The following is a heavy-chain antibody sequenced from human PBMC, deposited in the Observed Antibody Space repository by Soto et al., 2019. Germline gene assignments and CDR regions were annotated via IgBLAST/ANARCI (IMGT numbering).Heavy chain of an antibody. D-gene: IGHD2-15*01. V-gene: IGHV1-8*01. CDR3: ARYIVGRGFVV. Sequence: QVQLVQSGAEVKNPGASVKVSCKASGDRFTSFDINWVRQATGQGPEWIGWMNPSGNTGHAQKFQGRVTVSRDISMSTAYMELSSLRSDDTAKYYCARYIVGRGFVVWGQGTVVIVSS. CDR1: GDRFTSFD. CDR2: MNPSGNT. J-gene: IGHJ3*01.